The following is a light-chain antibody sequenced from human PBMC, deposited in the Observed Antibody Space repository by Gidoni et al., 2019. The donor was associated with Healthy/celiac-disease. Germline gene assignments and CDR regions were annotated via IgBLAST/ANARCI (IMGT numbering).Light chain of an antibody. V-gene: IGKV3-11*01. CDR2: DAS. CDR3: QQRSN. J-gene: IGKJ4*01. Sequence: DIVLTQSPATLSLSPGERATLSCRASQSVSSYLAWYQQKPGQAPRLLIYDASNRATGIPARFSGSGSGTDFTLTSGSLEPEDFAVYYCQQRSNFGGGTKVEIK. CDR1: QSVSSY.